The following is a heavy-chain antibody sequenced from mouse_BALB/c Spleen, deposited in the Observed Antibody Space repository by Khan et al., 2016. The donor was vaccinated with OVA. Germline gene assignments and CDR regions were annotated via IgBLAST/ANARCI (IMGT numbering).Heavy chain of an antibody. CDR3: ARDSYRYDFAY. V-gene: IGHV2-2*01. CDR1: GFPLITYG. D-gene: IGHD2-12*01. CDR2: IWSDGST. J-gene: IGHJ3*01. Sequence: QVQLKQSGPGLVQPSQSLSITCTVSGFPLITYGVHWVRQSPGKGLEWLGVIWSDGSTDYNAAFISRLSFTKDNSKSQVFFKMNSLQADDTAIYDCARDSYRYDFAYWGRGTLVTVSA.